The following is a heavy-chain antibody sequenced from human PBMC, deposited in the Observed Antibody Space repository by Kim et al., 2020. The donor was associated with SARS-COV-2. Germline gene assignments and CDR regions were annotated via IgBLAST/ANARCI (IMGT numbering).Heavy chain of an antibody. Sequence: SETLSLTCSVSGDSVSSSSYCWSWIRQPPGKGLEWIGDICYSSGSTNYNPSLKSRITMSVDTSKNQFSLKLMSVTAAATAVYYCARDRGYCSGGGCYRGGTGRWGGGSRVTVSS. CDR1: GDSVSSSSYC. D-gene: IGHD2-15*01. CDR3: ARDRGYCSGGGCYRGGTGR. J-gene: IGHJ4*02. V-gene: IGHV4-61*01. CDR2: ICYSSGST.